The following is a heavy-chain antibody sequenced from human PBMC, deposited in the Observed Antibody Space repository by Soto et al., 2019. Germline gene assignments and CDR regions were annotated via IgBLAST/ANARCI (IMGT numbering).Heavy chain of an antibody. J-gene: IGHJ4*02. D-gene: IGHD3-22*01. V-gene: IGHV3-23*01. Sequence: AGGSLRLSCAASGFTFSIYAMSWVRQAPGKGLEWVSAISGSGGSTYYADSVKGRFTISRDNSKNTLYLQMNSLRAEDTAVYYCANSPQTNYYDSSGYYPYWGQGTLVTVSS. CDR1: GFTFSIYA. CDR2: ISGSGGST. CDR3: ANSPQTNYYDSSGYYPY.